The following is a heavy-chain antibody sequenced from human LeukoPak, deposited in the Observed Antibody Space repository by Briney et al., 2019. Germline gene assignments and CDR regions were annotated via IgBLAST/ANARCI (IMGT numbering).Heavy chain of an antibody. V-gene: IGHV4-30-2*01. D-gene: IGHD1-1*01. CDR1: GGSISSGGYS. J-gene: IGHJ2*01. Sequence: SQTLSLTCAVSGGSISSGGYSWSWIRQPPGKGLEWIGYIYHSGSTYYNPSLKSRVTISVDRSKNQFSLKLSSVTAADTAVYYCARGTGETYWYFDLWGRGTLVTVCS. CDR3: ARGTGETYWYFDL. CDR2: IYHSGST.